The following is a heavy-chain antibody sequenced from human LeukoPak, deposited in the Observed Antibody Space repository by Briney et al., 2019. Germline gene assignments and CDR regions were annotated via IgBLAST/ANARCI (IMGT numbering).Heavy chain of an antibody. D-gene: IGHD3-9*01. V-gene: IGHV3-15*01. CDR1: GFTFSNAW. CDR2: IKSKTDGGTT. CDR3: XXXLRYAXFDY. J-gene: IGHJ4*02. Sequence: PGGSLRLSCAASGFTFSNAWMSWVSQAPGKGLEWVGRIKSKTDGGTTDYAAPVKGRFTTSRDDSKNTLYLQMNSLNTEDTAVYYCXXXLRYAXFDYWGQGTLVTVSS.